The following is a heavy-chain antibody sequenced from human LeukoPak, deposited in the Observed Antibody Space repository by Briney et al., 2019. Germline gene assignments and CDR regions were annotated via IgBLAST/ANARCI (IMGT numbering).Heavy chain of an antibody. Sequence: GGSLRLSCAASGLTVSDNYMTWVRQAPGKGLEWVSVIYRGGSTHYADSVKDRFIISRDHSENTLYLQMNNLRVDDTAVYYCAAYCGGDCSPFDAFDIWGQGTMVIVSS. J-gene: IGHJ3*02. CDR1: GLTVSDNY. D-gene: IGHD2-21*01. CDR2: IYRGGST. CDR3: AAYCGGDCSPFDAFDI. V-gene: IGHV3-66*01.